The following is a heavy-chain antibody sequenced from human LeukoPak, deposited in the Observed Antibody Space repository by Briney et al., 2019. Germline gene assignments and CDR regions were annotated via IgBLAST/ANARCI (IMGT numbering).Heavy chain of an antibody. CDR3: ARDLHGYFDY. J-gene: IGHJ4*02. CDR2: IYSGGST. V-gene: IGHV3-53*01. Sequence: GGSLRLSCAASGFTFSTYVMSWVRQAPGKGLEWVSVIYSGGSTYYADSVKGRFTISRDNSKNTLYLQMNSLRAEDTAVYYCARDLHGYFDYWGQGTLVTVSS. CDR1: GFTFSTYV.